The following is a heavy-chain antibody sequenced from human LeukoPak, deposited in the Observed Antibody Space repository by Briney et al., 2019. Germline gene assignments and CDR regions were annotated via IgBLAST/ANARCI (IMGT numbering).Heavy chain of an antibody. CDR3: AKGSGSTWDHTWDF. Sequence: QAGGSQRLSCAASGFTLSTYGMHWVRQAPGKGLQWVAVISYDGSDKYYADSVKGRFTISRDNSKNTLYLQMNSLSADDTALYYCAKGSGSTWDHTWDFWGQGTLVTVSS. CDR1: GFTLSTYG. D-gene: IGHD6-13*01. J-gene: IGHJ4*02. V-gene: IGHV3-30*18. CDR2: ISYDGSDK.